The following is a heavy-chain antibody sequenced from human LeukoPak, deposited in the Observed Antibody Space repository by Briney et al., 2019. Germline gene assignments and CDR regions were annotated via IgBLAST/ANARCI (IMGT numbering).Heavy chain of an antibody. V-gene: IGHV3-9*03. CDR3: ARDMDV. J-gene: IGHJ6*03. CDR1: GFTFDDYA. Sequence: GGSLRLSCAASGFTFDDYAMHWVRQAPGKGLEWVSGISWSSGSIGYADSVKGRFTISRGNAKNSLYLQMNSLRAEDMALYYCARDMDVWGKGTTVTVSS. CDR2: ISWSSGSI.